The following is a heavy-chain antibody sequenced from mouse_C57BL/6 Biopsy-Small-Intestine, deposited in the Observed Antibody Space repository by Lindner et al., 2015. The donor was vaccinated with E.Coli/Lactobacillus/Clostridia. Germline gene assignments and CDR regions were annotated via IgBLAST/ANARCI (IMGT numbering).Heavy chain of an antibody. CDR3: ARREVYYFDY. CDR2: INPSTGGA. CDR1: GYSFTGYY. Sequence: VQLQESGPELVKSGASVKISCKASGYSFTGYYLNWVKQSPEKSLEWIGEINPSTGGATYNQKFGAKVTLTIDRSSSTTYMQFKSLTSDDSAAYYCARREVYYFDYWGQGTTLTVSS. V-gene: IGHV1-42*01. J-gene: IGHJ2*01.